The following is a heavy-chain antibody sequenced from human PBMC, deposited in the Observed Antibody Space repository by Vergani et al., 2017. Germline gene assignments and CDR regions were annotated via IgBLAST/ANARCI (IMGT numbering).Heavy chain of an antibody. J-gene: IGHJ6*02. CDR1: GGTFSSYA. D-gene: IGHD3-3*01. CDR3: ASSALRLEWLSASYGMDV. Sequence: QVQLVQSGAEVKKPGASVKVSCKASGGTFSSYAISWVRQAPGQGLEWMGRIIPILGIANYAQKFQGRVTMTTDTSTSTAYMELRSLRSDDTAVYYCASSALRLEWLSASYGMDVWGQGTTVTVSS. V-gene: IGHV1-69*09. CDR2: IIPILGIA.